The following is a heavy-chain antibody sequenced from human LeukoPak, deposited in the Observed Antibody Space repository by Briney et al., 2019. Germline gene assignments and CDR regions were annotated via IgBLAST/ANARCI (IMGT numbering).Heavy chain of an antibody. J-gene: IGHJ4*02. Sequence: PGGSLRLSCAASGFTFSSYAMYWVRQAPGKGLEWVSVISGSGTSTYYADSVKGRITITRDNSKNTVDLQMNSLRAEDTAVYYCAKLFPGPPATYFYETSGHQVDHWGQGTLVTVSS. CDR2: ISGSGTST. CDR1: GFTFSSYA. D-gene: IGHD3-22*01. V-gene: IGHV3-23*01. CDR3: AKLFPGPPATYFYETSGHQVDH.